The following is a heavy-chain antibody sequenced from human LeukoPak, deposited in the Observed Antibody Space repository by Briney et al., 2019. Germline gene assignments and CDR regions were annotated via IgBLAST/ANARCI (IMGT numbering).Heavy chain of an antibody. V-gene: IGHV3-23*01. CDR2: ISGSGGST. CDR1: GFTFSSYG. J-gene: IGHJ4*02. Sequence: LLGGSLRLSCAASGFTFSSYGMNWVRQAPGKGLEWVSAISGSGGSTYYADSVKGRFTISRDNSKNTLYLQMNSLRAEDTAMYHCAKDRELVWLGELCALDNWGQGTLVTVSS. CDR3: AKDRELVWLGELCALDN. D-gene: IGHD3-10*01.